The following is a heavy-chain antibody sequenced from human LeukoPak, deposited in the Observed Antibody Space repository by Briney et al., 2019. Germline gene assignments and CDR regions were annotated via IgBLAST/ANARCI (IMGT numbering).Heavy chain of an antibody. V-gene: IGHV3-23*01. Sequence: GGSLRLSCAASGFPLSSYAMSWVRQGPGKGLEWVAATSSSDPGTYHADSVRGRFNISRDNSKNTLYLQMNSLRAEDTAVYYCAKDLTRSRLWTTKSTGFDYWGQGTLVTVSS. CDR1: GFPLSSYA. J-gene: IGHJ4*02. D-gene: IGHD2-21*01. CDR3: AKDLTRSRLWTTKSTGFDY. CDR2: TSSSDPGT.